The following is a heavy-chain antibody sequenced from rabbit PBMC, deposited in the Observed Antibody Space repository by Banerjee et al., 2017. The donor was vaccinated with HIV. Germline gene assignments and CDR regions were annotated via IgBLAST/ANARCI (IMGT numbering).Heavy chain of an antibody. D-gene: IGHD7-1*01. CDR2: INSNTGNT. J-gene: IGHJ4*01. CDR3: ARDPGYVGDGWYLDL. V-gene: IGHV1S45*01. Sequence: QEQLEESGGDLVKPGASLTLTCKASGLDFSGSYWISWVRQAPGKGLEWIAYINSNTGNTVYASWAKGPFTISKTSSTTVTLQMTSLTAADTATYFCARDPGYVGDGWYLDLRGPGTLVTVS. CDR1: GLDFSGSYW.